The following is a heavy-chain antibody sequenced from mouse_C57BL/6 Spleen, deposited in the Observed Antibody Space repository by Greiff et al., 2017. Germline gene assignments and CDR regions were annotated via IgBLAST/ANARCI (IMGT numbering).Heavy chain of an antibody. Sequence: VKLQQPGAELVKPGASVTLSCKASGYTFTSYWMHWVKQRPGRGLEWIGRIDPNSGGTKYNEKFKSKATLTVDKPSSTAYMQLSSLTSEDSAVYYCARGYDGYSFYYYAMDYWGQGTSVTVSS. CDR3: ARGYDGYSFYYYAMDY. D-gene: IGHD2-3*01. V-gene: IGHV1-72*01. J-gene: IGHJ4*01. CDR1: GYTFTSYW. CDR2: IDPNSGGT.